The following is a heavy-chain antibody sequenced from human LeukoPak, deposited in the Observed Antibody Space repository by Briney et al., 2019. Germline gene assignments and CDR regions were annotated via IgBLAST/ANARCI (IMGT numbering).Heavy chain of an antibody. CDR2: INPNSGGT. CDR3: VKGWYYYGSSGYDYPKLNRRGDAFDI. Sequence: ASVKVSCKASGYTFTGYYMHWVRQAPGQGLEWMGWINPNSGGTNYAQKFQGRVTMTRDTSISTAYMELSRLRPEDTAVYYCVKGWYYYGSSGYDYPKLNRRGDAFDIWGQGTMVTVSS. D-gene: IGHD3-22*01. J-gene: IGHJ3*02. V-gene: IGHV1-2*02. CDR1: GYTFTGYY.